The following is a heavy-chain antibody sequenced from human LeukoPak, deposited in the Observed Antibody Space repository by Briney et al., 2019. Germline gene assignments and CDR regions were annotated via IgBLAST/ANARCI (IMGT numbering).Heavy chain of an antibody. J-gene: IGHJ5*02. CDR3: AESPITFGGVIA. V-gene: IGHV3-23*01. CDR1: GFTVSSYA. Sequence: GGSLRLSCAAAGFTVSSYAMGWVRQAAGKGRGWVSAISVGGGSTYYADSVKGRFTISRDNSKNTLYLQMNSLRAEDTAVYYCAESPITFGGVIAWGQGTLVTVSS. CDR2: ISVGGGST. D-gene: IGHD3-16*02.